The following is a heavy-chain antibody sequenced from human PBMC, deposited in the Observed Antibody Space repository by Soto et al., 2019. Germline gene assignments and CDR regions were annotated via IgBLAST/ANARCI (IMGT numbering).Heavy chain of an antibody. CDR3: ARAKYSGAHSPFDN. J-gene: IGHJ4*02. D-gene: IGHD1-26*01. V-gene: IGHV3-48*02. CDR1: GFSFSTYS. CDR2: IRTRSNSI. Sequence: SLRLSCAASGFSFSTYSMNWVRQAPGKGLEWVSYIRTRSNSIYYADSVKGRFTVSRDNANNSLFLQMSRLRHEDTAVYFCARAKYSGAHSPFDNCAQGSLLTVYS.